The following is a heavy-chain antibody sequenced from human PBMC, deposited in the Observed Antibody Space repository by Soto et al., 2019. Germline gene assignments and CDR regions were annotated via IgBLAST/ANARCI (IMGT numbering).Heavy chain of an antibody. V-gene: IGHV1-18*01. CDR1: GYTFTSYG. J-gene: IGHJ5*02. CDR3: ARALNYGGNSGNNWFDP. D-gene: IGHD4-17*01. CDR2: ISAYNGNT. Sequence: ASVKVSCKASGYTFTSYGISWVRQAPGQGLEWMGWISAYNGNTNYAQKLQGRVTMTTDTSTSTAYMELRSLRSDDTAVYYCARALNYGGNSGNNWFDPWGQGTLVTVSS.